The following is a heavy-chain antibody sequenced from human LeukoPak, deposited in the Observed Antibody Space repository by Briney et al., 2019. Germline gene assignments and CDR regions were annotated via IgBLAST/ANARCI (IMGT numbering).Heavy chain of an antibody. CDR2: IKQDGSKK. V-gene: IGHV3-7*04. Sequence: GGSLRLSCVASGFPFSSYWMTWVRRAPGKGLEWVANIKQDGSKKSYVDSVRGRFTISRDNAKNSLYLQMNSLRAEDTAIYYCTRVGYIDEGIDYWGQGTLVTVSS. J-gene: IGHJ4*02. D-gene: IGHD5-24*01. CDR1: GFPFSSYW. CDR3: TRVGYIDEGIDY.